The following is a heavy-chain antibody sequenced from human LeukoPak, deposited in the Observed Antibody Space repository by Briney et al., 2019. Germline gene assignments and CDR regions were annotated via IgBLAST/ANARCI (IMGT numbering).Heavy chain of an antibody. V-gene: IGHV3-23*01. D-gene: IGHD3-10*01. CDR2: ISGSGGST. CDR1: GFTFSSYA. Sequence: GGSLRPSCAASGFTFSSYAMSWVRQAPGKGLEWVSAISGSGGSTHYADSVKGRFTISRDNSKNTLYLQMNSLRAEDTAVYYCAKLHYGSGSSYSDYWGQGTLVTVSS. J-gene: IGHJ4*02. CDR3: AKLHYGSGSSYSDY.